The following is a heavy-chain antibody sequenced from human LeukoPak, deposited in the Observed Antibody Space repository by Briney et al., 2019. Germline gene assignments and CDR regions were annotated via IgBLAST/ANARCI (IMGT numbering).Heavy chain of an antibody. D-gene: IGHD5-18*01. V-gene: IGHV3-49*04. CDR3: ARGPIQLWIHNAMDV. J-gene: IGHJ6*02. Sequence: PGRSLRLSCRGYGFTFGDHAMSWVRQAPGKGLEWVCFIRSKAYRGTTEYAASVKGRFTISRDDSTSIAYLQMNSLRIEDTAVYYCARGPIQLWIHNAMDVWGQGTTVTVSS. CDR1: GFTFGDHA. CDR2: IRSKAYRGTT.